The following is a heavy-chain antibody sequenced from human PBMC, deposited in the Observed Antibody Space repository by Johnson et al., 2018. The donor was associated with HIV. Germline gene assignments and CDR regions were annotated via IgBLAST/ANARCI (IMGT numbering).Heavy chain of an antibody. CDR3: AKSVGSWGAVAGTDAFDI. CDR1: GFTFSSYA. Sequence: VQLVESGGGLVQPGGSLRLSCAASGFTFSSYAMSWVRQAPGKGLEWVSAISGSGGSTYYADSVKGRFPIPRDNSKNKLYLQMTSLRAEDTAVYYCAKSVGSWGAVAGTDAFDIWGQGTMVTVSS. CDR2: ISGSGGST. J-gene: IGHJ3*02. D-gene: IGHD6-19*01. V-gene: IGHV3-23*04.